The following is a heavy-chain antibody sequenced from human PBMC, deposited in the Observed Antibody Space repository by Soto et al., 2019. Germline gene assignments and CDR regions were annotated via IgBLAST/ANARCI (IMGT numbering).Heavy chain of an antibody. CDR2: IYYSGST. V-gene: IGHV4-59*01. D-gene: IGHD3-10*01. J-gene: IGHJ6*03. CDR1: GGSISSYY. Sequence: SETLSLPCTVSGGSISSYYWSWIRQHPGKGLEWVGNIYYSGSTNYNPSLKSRVTISVDTSKNQFSLKLSSVTAAATAVYYCARDFGEYGYYYYYMDVWGKGTTVTVSS. CDR3: ARDFGEYGYYYYYMDV.